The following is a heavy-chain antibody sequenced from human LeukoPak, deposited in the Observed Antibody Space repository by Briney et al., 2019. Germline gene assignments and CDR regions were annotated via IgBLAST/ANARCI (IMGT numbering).Heavy chain of an antibody. CDR1: GFTFSSYG. Sequence: GGSLRLSCAASGFTFSSYGMHWVRQAPGKGLDWVAFIHHDGSNKYYADSVKGRFTISRDNSNSTLYLQMYSLRAEDTALYYCTKGTGIARPDYWGQGTLVTVSS. CDR3: TKGTGIARPDY. CDR2: IHHDGSNK. D-gene: IGHD6-6*01. J-gene: IGHJ4*02. V-gene: IGHV3-30*02.